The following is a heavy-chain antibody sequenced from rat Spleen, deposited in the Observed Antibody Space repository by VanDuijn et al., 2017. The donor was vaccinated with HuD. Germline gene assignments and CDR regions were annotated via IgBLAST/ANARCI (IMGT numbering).Heavy chain of an antibody. V-gene: IGHV5-20*01. Sequence: EAQLVETGGGLVQPGRSLKLSCVASGFTFSNYWMYWVRQAPTKGLEWVASISYDGGSTYYRDSVKGRFTISRDNAKSTLYLQMDSLRSEDTATYYCASLNWELGDWGQGVMVTVSS. D-gene: IGHD5-1*01. CDR2: ISYDGGST. J-gene: IGHJ2*01. CDR1: GFTFSNYW. CDR3: ASLNWELGD.